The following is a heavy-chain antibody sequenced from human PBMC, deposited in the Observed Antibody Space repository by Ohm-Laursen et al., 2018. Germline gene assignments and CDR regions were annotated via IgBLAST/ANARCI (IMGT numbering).Heavy chain of an antibody. Sequence: SLTLSCAASRSTFSTYWMSWVCQAPGKGLERVSTISDSGGGTYYADSVKGRFTISRDNSKNTLYLQMNSLRAEDTAVYYCAKERDVSTGYALQHWGQGTLVTVSS. J-gene: IGHJ1*01. CDR1: RSTFSTYW. D-gene: IGHD3-9*01. V-gene: IGHV3-23*01. CDR2: ISDSGGGT. CDR3: AKERDVSTGYALQH.